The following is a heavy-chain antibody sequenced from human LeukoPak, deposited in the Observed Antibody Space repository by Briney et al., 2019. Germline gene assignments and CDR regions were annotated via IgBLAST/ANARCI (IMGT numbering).Heavy chain of an antibody. CDR3: ASGNFNFCIGYSATFDH. Sequence: ASVKVSCKASGYTFTGYYIHLVRQAPGRGLEWMGWINPNSGGTNYAHKFQGRVTMTRDTSINTAYMELSRLRAVDTAVYYCASGNFNFCIGYSATFDHWGQGTPVTVSS. J-gene: IGHJ4*02. D-gene: IGHD3-3*01. V-gene: IGHV1-2*07. CDR1: GYTFTGYY. CDR2: INPNSGGT.